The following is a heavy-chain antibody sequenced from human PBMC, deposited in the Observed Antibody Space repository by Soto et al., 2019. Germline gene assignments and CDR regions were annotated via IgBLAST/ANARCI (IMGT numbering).Heavy chain of an antibody. CDR1: GGSISSYY. V-gene: IGHV4-59*01. Sequence: QVQLQESGPGLVKPSETLSLTCTDSGGSISSYYWSWIRQPPGKGLEWIGYIYYSGSTNYNPSLKSRVTISVDTSKNQFSLKLSSVTAADTAVYYCAGPKIGSYYYWGQGTLVTVSS. J-gene: IGHJ4*02. CDR3: AGPKIGSYYY. CDR2: IYYSGST. D-gene: IGHD1-26*01.